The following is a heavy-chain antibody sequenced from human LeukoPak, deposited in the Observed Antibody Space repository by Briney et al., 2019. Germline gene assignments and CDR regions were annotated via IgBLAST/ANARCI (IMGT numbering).Heavy chain of an antibody. V-gene: IGHV3-33*08. D-gene: IGHD3-10*01. CDR1: GFIFSSYG. J-gene: IGHJ4*02. CDR3: ARDFYVGSGSYYIGY. Sequence: PGGSLRLSCAASGFIFSSYGMHWVRQAPGKGLEWVAVIWYDGSNKYYADSVKGRFTISRDNSKNTLYLQMNSLRAEDTAVYYCARDFYVGSGSYYIGYWGQGTLVTVSS. CDR2: IWYDGSNK.